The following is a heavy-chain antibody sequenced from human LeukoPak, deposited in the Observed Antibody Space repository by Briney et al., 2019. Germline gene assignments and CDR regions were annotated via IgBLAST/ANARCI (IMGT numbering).Heavy chain of an antibody. CDR2: ISSSGSAM. J-gene: IGHJ5*02. Sequence: GGSLRLSCAASGFTFSDYYMSWIRQAPGRGLEWVSYISSSGSAMYYADSVKGRFTISRDNAKNSLFLQMNSLRAEDTAVYYCARSTVTHTNWFDPWGQGTLVTVSS. D-gene: IGHD4-17*01. V-gene: IGHV3-11*01. CDR1: GFTFSDYY. CDR3: ARSTVTHTNWFDP.